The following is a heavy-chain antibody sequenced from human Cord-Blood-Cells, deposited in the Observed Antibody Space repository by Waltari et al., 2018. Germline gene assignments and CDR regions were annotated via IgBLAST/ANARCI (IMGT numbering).Heavy chain of an antibody. V-gene: IGHV4-34*01. CDR3: ARGGRSWYDFWSGYYNGYFQH. J-gene: IGHJ1*01. D-gene: IGHD3-3*01. CDR2: INHSGST. CDR1: GGSFSGYY. Sequence: QVQLQQWGAGLLTPSETLSLTGAVYGGSFSGYYWIWIRQPHGRGLQWIGEINHSGSTNYNPSLKSRVTISVDTSKNQFSLKLSSVTAADTAVYYCARGGRSWYDFWSGYYNGYFQHWGQGTLVTVS.